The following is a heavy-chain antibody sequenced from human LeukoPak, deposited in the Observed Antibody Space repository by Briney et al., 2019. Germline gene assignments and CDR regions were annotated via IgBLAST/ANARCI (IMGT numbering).Heavy chain of an antibody. J-gene: IGHJ6*03. CDR2: INHSGST. CDR1: GGSFSGYY. V-gene: IGHV4-34*01. CDR3: AKTGGYRYYYYRDV. D-gene: IGHD2-2*02. Sequence: SETLSLTCAVYGGSFSGYYWSWIRQPPGKGLEWIGEINHSGSTNYNPSLKSRVTISVDTSKNQFSLKLSSVTAADTAVYYCAKTGGYRYYYYRDVWGKGTTVTISS.